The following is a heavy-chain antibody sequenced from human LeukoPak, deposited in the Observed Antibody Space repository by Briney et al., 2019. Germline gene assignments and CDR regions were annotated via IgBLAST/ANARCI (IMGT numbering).Heavy chain of an antibody. D-gene: IGHD6-19*01. CDR3: ARGSGAVAGLQGDAFDI. CDR1: GYTFTSYG. Sequence: GASVKVSCKASGYTFTSYGISWVRQAPGQGLEWMGWISAYNGNTNYAQKLQGRVAMTTDTSTSTAYMELRSLRSDDTAVYYCARGSGAVAGLQGDAFDIWGQGTMVTVSS. V-gene: IGHV1-18*01. CDR2: ISAYNGNT. J-gene: IGHJ3*02.